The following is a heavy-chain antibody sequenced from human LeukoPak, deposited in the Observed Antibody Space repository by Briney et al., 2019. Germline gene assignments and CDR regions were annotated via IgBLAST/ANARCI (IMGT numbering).Heavy chain of an antibody. Sequence: SETLSLTCTVSGGSISSGTYYWGWIRQPPGKGLEWIGNIFYSGTTYYNSSLKSRVTISLDTSKNHFSLELSSVTAADTAIYYCARLGYSSGWLHLPKWLDPWGQGILVTVST. CDR2: IFYSGTT. CDR3: ARLGYSSGWLHLPKWLDP. D-gene: IGHD6-19*01. CDR1: GGSISSGTYY. J-gene: IGHJ5*02. V-gene: IGHV4-39*02.